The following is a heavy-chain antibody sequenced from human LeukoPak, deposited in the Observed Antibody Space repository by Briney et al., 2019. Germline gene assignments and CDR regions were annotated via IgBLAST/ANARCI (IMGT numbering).Heavy chain of an antibody. CDR1: GFTFDDYA. D-gene: IGHD1-1*01. CDR2: ISWNSGSI. J-gene: IGHJ4*02. Sequence: GGSLRLSCAASGFTFDDYAMHWVRQAPGKGLEWVSGISWNSGSIGYADSVKGRFTISRDNAKNSLYLQMNSLRAEDTAFYYCAKATGVSGNDFDYWGQGTLVTVSS. V-gene: IGHV3-9*01. CDR3: AKATGVSGNDFDY.